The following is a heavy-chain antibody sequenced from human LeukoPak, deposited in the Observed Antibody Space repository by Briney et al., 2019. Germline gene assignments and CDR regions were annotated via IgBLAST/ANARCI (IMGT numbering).Heavy chain of an antibody. V-gene: IGHV1-2*02. Sequence: ASVTVSCKASGYTFTGCYMHWVRQAPGQGLEWMGWINPNSGGTNYAQKFQGRVTTTRDTSISTAYMELSRLRSDDTAVYYCARPRLAMVRGRANQWWFDPWGQGTLVTVSS. D-gene: IGHD3-10*01. CDR3: ARPRLAMVRGRANQWWFDP. J-gene: IGHJ5*02. CDR1: GYTFTGCY. CDR2: INPNSGGT.